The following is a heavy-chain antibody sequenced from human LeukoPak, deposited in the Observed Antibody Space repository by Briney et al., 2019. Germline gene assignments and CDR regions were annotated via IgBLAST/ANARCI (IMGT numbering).Heavy chain of an antibody. CDR3: TRLGDIVGAHFDY. CDR2: IRSKANSYAT. J-gene: IGHJ4*02. CDR1: GFTFSGSA. D-gene: IGHD1-26*01. V-gene: IGHV3-73*01. Sequence: GGSLRLSCAAYGFTFSGSAMHWVRQASGKGLEWVGRIRSKANSYATAYAASVKGRFTISRDDSKNTAYLQMNSLKTEDTAVYYCTRLGDIVGAHFDYWGQGTLVTVSS.